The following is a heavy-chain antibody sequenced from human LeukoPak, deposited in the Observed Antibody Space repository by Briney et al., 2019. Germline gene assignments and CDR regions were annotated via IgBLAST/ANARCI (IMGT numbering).Heavy chain of an antibody. CDR1: GGSFSGYY. CDR3: ARGYSGYDSEYRY. J-gene: IGHJ4*02. Sequence: SETLSLTCAVYGGSFSGYYWSWIRQPPGKGLEWIGEINHSGSTNYNPSLKSRVTISVDTSKNQFSLKLSSVTAADTAVYYCARGYSGYDSEYRYWGQGTLVTVSS. D-gene: IGHD5-12*01. V-gene: IGHV4-34*01. CDR2: INHSGST.